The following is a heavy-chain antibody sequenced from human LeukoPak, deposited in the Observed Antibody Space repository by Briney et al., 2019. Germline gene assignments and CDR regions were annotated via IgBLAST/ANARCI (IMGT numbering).Heavy chain of an antibody. J-gene: IGHJ4*02. Sequence: SETLSLTCTVSGGSISSYYWSWIRQPPGKGLEWIGEINHSGSTNYNPSLKSRVTISVDTSKNQFSLKLSSVTAADTAVYYCASRGDYGGNVGADYWGQGTLVTVSS. V-gene: IGHV4-34*01. CDR1: GGSISSYY. CDR2: INHSGST. CDR3: ASRGDYGGNVGADY. D-gene: IGHD4-23*01.